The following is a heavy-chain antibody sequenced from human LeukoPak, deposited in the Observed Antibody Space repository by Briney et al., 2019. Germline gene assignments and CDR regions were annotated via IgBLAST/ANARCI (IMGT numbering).Heavy chain of an antibody. J-gene: IGHJ4*02. V-gene: IGHV3-7*01. Sequence: GGSLSLSCVASGFPFRDYWMAWVRQAPGKGLDWAANISPDGSATFYVDSVKGRFTISRDNTKNSLYLQMNNVGVEDTAVYYCVRSIDYWGQGTLVTVSS. CDR1: GFPFRDYW. CDR3: VRSIDY. CDR2: ISPDGSAT.